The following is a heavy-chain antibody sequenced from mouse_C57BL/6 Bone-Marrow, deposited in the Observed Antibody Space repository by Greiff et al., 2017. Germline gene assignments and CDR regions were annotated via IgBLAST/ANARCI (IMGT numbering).Heavy chain of an antibody. J-gene: IGHJ3*01. D-gene: IGHD2-4*01. CDR3: ARLGDYDEGFAY. CDR2: LSYDGSN. CDR1: GYSITSGYY. V-gene: IGHV3-6*01. Sequence: VQLKESGPGLVKPSQSLSLTCSVTGYSITSGYYWNWIRQFPGNKLEWMGYLSYDGSNNYNPSLKNRISITRDTSKNQFFLKLNSVTTEDTATYYCARLGDYDEGFAYWGQGTLVTVSA.